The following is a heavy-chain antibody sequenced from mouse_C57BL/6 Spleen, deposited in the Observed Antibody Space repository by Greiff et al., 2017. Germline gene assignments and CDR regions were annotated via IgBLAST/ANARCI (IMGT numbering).Heavy chain of an antibody. CDR3: ALDSSGYDY. CDR2: IYPGSGST. J-gene: IGHJ2*01. V-gene: IGHV1-55*01. CDR1: GYTFTSYW. Sequence: VQLQQPGAELVKPGASVKMSCKASGYTFTSYWITWVKQRPGQGLEWIGDIYPGSGSTNYNEKFKGKATLTVDTSSSTAYMQLSSLTSEDAAVYYCALDSSGYDYWGQGTTLTVSS. D-gene: IGHD3-2*02.